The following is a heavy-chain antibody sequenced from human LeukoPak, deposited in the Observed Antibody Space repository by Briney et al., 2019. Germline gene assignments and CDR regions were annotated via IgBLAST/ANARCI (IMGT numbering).Heavy chain of an antibody. CDR3: AKDPGYSSSWYPGPFDY. Sequence: GGSLRLSCAASGFTFSKFAMSWVRQAPGKGLEWVSAISGSGGSTYYADSVKGRFTISRDNSKNTLYLQMNSLRAEDTAVYYCAKDPGYSSSWYPGPFDYWGQGTLVTVSS. CDR2: ISGSGGST. J-gene: IGHJ4*02. D-gene: IGHD6-13*01. V-gene: IGHV3-23*01. CDR1: GFTFSKFA.